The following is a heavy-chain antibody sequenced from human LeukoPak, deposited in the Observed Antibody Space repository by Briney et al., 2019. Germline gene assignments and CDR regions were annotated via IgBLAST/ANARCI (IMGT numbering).Heavy chain of an antibody. J-gene: IGHJ5*02. Sequence: ASVKVSCKASGYTFTSYDINWVRQATGQGLEWMGWMNPNSGNTGYAQKFQGRVTMTRNTSISTAYMELSGLRSEDTAVYYCARGSRIVVVPADNYGFDPWGQGTLVTVSS. CDR2: MNPNSGNT. V-gene: IGHV1-8*01. CDR3: ARGSRIVVVPADNYGFDP. D-gene: IGHD2-2*01. CDR1: GYTFTSYD.